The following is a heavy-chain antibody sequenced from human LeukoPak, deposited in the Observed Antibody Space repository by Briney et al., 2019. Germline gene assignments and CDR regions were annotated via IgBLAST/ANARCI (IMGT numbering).Heavy chain of an antibody. CDR3: ARPASVGATRPFDY. D-gene: IGHD1-26*01. CDR1: GYSFTSYW. V-gene: IGHV5-51*01. Sequence: GESLKISCKGSGYSFTSYWIGWVRQMPGKGLEWMGIIFPGDSDTRYSPSFQGQVTISVDKSISTAYLQWTSLKAPDSAMYYCARPASVGATRPFDYWGQGILVTVSS. J-gene: IGHJ4*02. CDR2: IFPGDSDT.